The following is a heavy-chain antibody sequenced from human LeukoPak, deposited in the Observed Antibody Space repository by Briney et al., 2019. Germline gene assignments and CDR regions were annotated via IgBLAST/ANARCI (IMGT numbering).Heavy chain of an antibody. D-gene: IGHD3-22*01. CDR1: GLTFTIYA. CDR2: ITGTGGST. Sequence: GGSLRLSCAASGLTFTIYAMSWVRQAPGKGLEWVSAITGTGGSTYYAASVKGRFTVSRDNSKNTLYLQMNSLRAEDTAVYYCARDPPYYYDSSGYDPPDYWGQGTLVTVSS. CDR3: ARDPPYYYDSSGYDPPDY. J-gene: IGHJ4*02. V-gene: IGHV3-23*01.